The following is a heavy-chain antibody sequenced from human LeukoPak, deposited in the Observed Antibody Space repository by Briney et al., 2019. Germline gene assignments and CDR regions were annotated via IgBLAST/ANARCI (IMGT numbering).Heavy chain of an antibody. D-gene: IGHD1-14*01. CDR3: ARPHTGSNALDI. CDR2: IYYSGST. Sequence: SETLSLTCRVSRGSISSYYWSWIRQPPGKGLEWIGYIYYSGSTNYSPSLKSRVTMSVDTSKNQFSLKLSSVTAADTAVYYCARPHTGSNALDIWGPGTMVTVSS. J-gene: IGHJ3*02. V-gene: IGHV4-59*08. CDR1: RGSISSYY.